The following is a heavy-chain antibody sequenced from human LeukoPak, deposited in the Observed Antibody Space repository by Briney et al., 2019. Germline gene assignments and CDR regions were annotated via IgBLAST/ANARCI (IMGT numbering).Heavy chain of an antibody. CDR3: AKDGSSGYYIEYSFDY. V-gene: IGHV3-33*06. D-gene: IGHD3-22*01. CDR1: GFTFSSYG. CDR2: IWYDGSNK. Sequence: GRSLRLSCAASGFTFSSYGMHWVRQAPGKGLEWVAVIWYDGSNKYYADSVKGRFTISRDNSKNTLYLQMNSLRAEDTAVYYCAKDGSSGYYIEYSFDYWGQGTLVTVSS. J-gene: IGHJ4*02.